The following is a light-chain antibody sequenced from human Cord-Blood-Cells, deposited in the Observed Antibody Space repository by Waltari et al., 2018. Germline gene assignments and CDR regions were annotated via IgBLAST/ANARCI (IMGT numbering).Light chain of an antibody. J-gene: IGKJ1*01. Sequence: AIRMTQSPSSLSASTGDRVTITCRVSQVISSYLAWYQQKPGKAPKLLIYAASTLESGVPSRFSGSGSGTDFTLTISCLQSEDFATYYCQQYYSYPRTFGQGTKVEIK. V-gene: IGKV1-8*01. CDR3: QQYYSYPRT. CDR1: QVISSY. CDR2: AAS.